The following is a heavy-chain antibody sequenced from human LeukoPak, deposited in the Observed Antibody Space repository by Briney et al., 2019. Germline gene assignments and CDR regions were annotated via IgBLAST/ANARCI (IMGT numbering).Heavy chain of an antibody. CDR2: IYTSGTP. D-gene: IGHD6-19*01. V-gene: IGHV4-4*07. Sequence: PSETLSLTCTVPGGSISSYYGSWIRQPAGKGLEWIGRIYTSGTPNYNPSLKSRVTMSVDTSKNQFSLKLSSVTAVDTAVCYCASVAHRSGWYGRVDYWGQGTLVADSS. CDR1: GGSISSYY. J-gene: IGHJ4*02. CDR3: ASVAHRSGWYGRVDY.